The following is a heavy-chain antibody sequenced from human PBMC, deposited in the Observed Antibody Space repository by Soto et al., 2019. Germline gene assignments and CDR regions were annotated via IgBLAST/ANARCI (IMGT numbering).Heavy chain of an antibody. J-gene: IGHJ6*03. CDR3: AKSFGEIRHLYQYMAV. CDR1: GFTFRDYA. Sequence: EVQLVESGGGLVQPGRSLRLSCAASGFTFRDYAMHWVRQAPGRGLEWVSGISWNGVAMGYADSVRGRFTISRDDAKNALFLQMNSLRPEDTALYYCAKSFGEIRHLYQYMAVCGKVTTVTVSS. CDR2: ISWNGVAM. V-gene: IGHV3-9*01. D-gene: IGHD3-10*01.